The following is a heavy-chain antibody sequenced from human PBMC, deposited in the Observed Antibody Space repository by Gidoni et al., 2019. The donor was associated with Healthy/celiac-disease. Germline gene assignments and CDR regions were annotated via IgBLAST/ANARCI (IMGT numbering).Heavy chain of an antibody. D-gene: IGHD3-22*01. Sequence: EVQLVESGGGLVHPGGSLRLSCAASGFTFSSYEMHWVRHATGKGLEWVSAIGTAGDTYYPGSVKGRFTISRENAKNSLYLQMNSLRAGDTAVYYCARAGRHSSGPLDYWGQGTLVTVSS. CDR3: ARAGRHSSGPLDY. CDR2: IGTAGDT. V-gene: IGHV3-13*01. CDR1: GFTFSSYE. J-gene: IGHJ4*02.